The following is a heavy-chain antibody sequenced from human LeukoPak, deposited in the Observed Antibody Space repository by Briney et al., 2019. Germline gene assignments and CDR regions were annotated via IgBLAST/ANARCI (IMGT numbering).Heavy chain of an antibody. J-gene: IGHJ4*02. CDR1: GFRFTTYA. CDR3: AKMGTYGSASHTLDY. V-gene: IGHV3-23*01. Sequence: GGSLRLSCAASGFRFTTYAMSWVRQDPGKGLEWAATITNSGSYTYYADSVKGRFSISRDNPKNTLYLQISSLRDEDTAIYFCAKMGTYGSASHTLDYWGQGTLVTVSS. D-gene: IGHD3-10*01. CDR2: ITNSGSYT.